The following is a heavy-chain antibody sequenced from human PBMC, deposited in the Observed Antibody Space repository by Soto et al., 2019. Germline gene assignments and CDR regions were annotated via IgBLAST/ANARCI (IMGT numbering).Heavy chain of an antibody. Sequence: GGSLRLSCAASGFTFSSYSMNWVRPAPGKGLEWVSYISSSSSTIYYADSVKGRFTISRDNAKNSLYLQMNSLRAEDTAVYYCARAGTGRYYYDSSGYEFDYWGQGTLVTVSS. CDR3: ARAGTGRYYYDSSGYEFDY. J-gene: IGHJ4*02. D-gene: IGHD3-22*01. V-gene: IGHV3-48*01. CDR2: ISSSSSTI. CDR1: GFTFSSYS.